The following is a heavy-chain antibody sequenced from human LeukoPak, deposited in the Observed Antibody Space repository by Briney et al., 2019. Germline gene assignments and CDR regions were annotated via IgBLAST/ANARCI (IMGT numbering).Heavy chain of an antibody. CDR1: GFTFSSYA. J-gene: IGHJ4*02. CDR2: FSGSGGST. CDR3: AKVADSGYDFDY. V-gene: IGHV3-23*01. Sequence: GGSLRLSCAASGFTFSSYAMSWVRQAPGKGLECISGFSGSGGSTYYADSVKGRFTISRDNSKNTLYLQMNSLRAEDTAVYYCAKVADSGYDFDYWGQGTLVTVSS. D-gene: IGHD5-12*01.